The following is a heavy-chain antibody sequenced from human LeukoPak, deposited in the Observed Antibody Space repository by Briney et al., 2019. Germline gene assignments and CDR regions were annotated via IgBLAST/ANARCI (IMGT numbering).Heavy chain of an antibody. CDR1: GFSFSSYA. V-gene: IGHV3-23*01. CDR3: AKENGYKTTHFDY. J-gene: IGHJ4*02. CDR2: VSGSGGNR. D-gene: IGHD5-24*01. Sequence: TGGSLRLSCVASGFSFSSYAMSWVRQAPGKGLEWVSTVSGSGGNRYYADSVTGRFTISRDNSRNTLYLQMSSLRAEDTALYYCAKENGYKTTHFDYWGQGTLVTVSS.